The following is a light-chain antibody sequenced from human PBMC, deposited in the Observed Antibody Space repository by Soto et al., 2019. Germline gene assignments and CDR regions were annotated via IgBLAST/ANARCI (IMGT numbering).Light chain of an antibody. CDR2: GNN. Sequence: QSVLTQPPSASETPGQRVTISCSGSSSNIGRNYVYWFQQFPGTAPKLLIYGNNQRPSGVPDLFSGSKSGSSASLAISGLRSEDEADYYCAAWDDTLRGPVFGGGTKLTVL. J-gene: IGLJ2*01. V-gene: IGLV1-47*01. CDR1: SSNIGRNY. CDR3: AAWDDTLRGPV.